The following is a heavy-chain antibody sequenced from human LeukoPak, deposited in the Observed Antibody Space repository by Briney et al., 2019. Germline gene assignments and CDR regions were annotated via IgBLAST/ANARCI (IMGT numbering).Heavy chain of an antibody. CDR1: GFTFSNSG. D-gene: IGHD3-22*01. V-gene: IGHV3-30*18. CDR2: ISYDGSNK. CDR3: AKDHSDSSGYYYYISSYLDY. J-gene: IGHJ4*02. Sequence: PGGSLRLSCAASGFTFSNSGMHWVRQAPGKGLEWVAVISYDGSNKYYADSVKGRFTISRDNSKNTLYLQMNSLRAEDTAVYYCAKDHSDSSGYYYYISSYLDYWGQGTLVTVSS.